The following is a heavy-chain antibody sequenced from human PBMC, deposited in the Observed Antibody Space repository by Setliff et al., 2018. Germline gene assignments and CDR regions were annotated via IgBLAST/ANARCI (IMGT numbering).Heavy chain of an antibody. CDR3: ARRPYSSSFLSPFVGNWFDP. Sequence: GESLKISCKGSGYSFTSYWIGWVRQMPGKGLEWMGIIYPGDSDTRYSPSFQGQVTISADKSSSTAYLQRSSLKASDTAMYYCARRPYSSSFLSPFVGNWFDPWGQGTLVTVSS. V-gene: IGHV5-51*01. J-gene: IGHJ5*02. D-gene: IGHD6-13*01. CDR1: GYSFTSYW. CDR2: IYPGDSDT.